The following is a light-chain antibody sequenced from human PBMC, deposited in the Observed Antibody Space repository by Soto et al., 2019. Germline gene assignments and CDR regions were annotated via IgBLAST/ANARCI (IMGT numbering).Light chain of an antibody. V-gene: IGLV2-14*01. CDR2: EVS. CDR3: SLYTSSPSYV. CDR1: SSDVGGYNY. Sequence: QSVLTQPASVSGSPGQSITISCTGTSSDVGGYNYVSWYQQHPGKSSKLMIYEVSNRPSGVSNRFSGSKSGKTASLTISGLQAEDEADYYCSLYTSSPSYVFGTGTKVTVL. J-gene: IGLJ1*01.